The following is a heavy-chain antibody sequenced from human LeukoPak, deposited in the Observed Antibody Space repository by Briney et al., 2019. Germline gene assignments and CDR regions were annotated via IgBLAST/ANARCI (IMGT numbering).Heavy chain of an antibody. CDR2: ISAYNGNT. V-gene: IGHV1-18*01. Sequence: ASVKVSCKASGYTFTSYGISWVRQAPGQGLEWMGWISAYNGNTNYAQKLQGRVTMTTDTSTSTAYMELRSLRSDDTAVYYCAREYYDSSGYYYLDYWGQGTLVTVSS. J-gene: IGHJ4*02. CDR1: GYTFTSYG. D-gene: IGHD3-22*01. CDR3: AREYYDSSGYYYLDY.